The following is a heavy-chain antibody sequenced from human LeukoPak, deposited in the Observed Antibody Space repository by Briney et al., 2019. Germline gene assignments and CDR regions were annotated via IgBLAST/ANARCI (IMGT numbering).Heavy chain of an antibody. J-gene: IGHJ3*02. D-gene: IGHD3-10*01. CDR2: IGTAGDT. Sequence: GGSLRLSCAASAFTFSSYDMQWVRQGTGKGLEWVSAIGTAGDTYYPGSVKGRFTTSRENAKNSLYLQKNSLRVGDTSVYYCARGRGWGTFDIWGQGTMVTVSS. CDR3: ARGRGWGTFDI. CDR1: AFTFSSYD. V-gene: IGHV3-13*04.